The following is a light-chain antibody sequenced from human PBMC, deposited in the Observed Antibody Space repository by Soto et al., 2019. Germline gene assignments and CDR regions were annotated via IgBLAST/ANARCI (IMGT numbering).Light chain of an antibody. V-gene: IGLV2-23*02. CDR1: SSDVGSYNL. CDR2: EVS. J-gene: IGLJ2*01. Sequence: QSALTQPASVSGSPGQSITISCTGTSSDVGSYNLVSWYQQHPGKAPKLMIYEVSKRPSGVSNRFSDSKSGNAASLTISGLQAEDEADYYCCSYAGSSTYYVVFGGGTKLTVL. CDR3: CSYAGSSTYYVV.